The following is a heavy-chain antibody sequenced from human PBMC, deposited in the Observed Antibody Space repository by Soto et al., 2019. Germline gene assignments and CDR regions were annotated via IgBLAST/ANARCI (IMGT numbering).Heavy chain of an antibody. CDR2: ISGSGGST. J-gene: IGHJ4*02. D-gene: IGHD6-6*01. V-gene: IGHV3-23*01. CDR3: AKGVSVSIAARGLAGNY. Sequence: EVQLLESGGGLVQPGGSLRLSCAASGFPFSSYAMSWVRQAPGKGLEVVSAISGSGGSTYYADSVKGRFTISRDNSKNTLYLQMNSLRAEDTAVYYCAKGVSVSIAARGLAGNYWGQGTLVTVSS. CDR1: GFPFSSYA.